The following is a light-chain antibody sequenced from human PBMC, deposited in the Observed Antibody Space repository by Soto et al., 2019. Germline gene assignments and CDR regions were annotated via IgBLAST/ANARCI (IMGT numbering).Light chain of an antibody. Sequence: EVVMTQSPATLSVSPGERVTLSCTASQGVSGNLAWYQQKPGQAPRLLIHGASTRATDIPARFSGSGSGTEFTLTITSLQSEDFAVYYCQQYHNWPPGLTFGGGTKVDIK. V-gene: IGKV3-15*01. CDR3: QQYHNWPPGLT. CDR2: GAS. J-gene: IGKJ4*01. CDR1: QGVSGN.